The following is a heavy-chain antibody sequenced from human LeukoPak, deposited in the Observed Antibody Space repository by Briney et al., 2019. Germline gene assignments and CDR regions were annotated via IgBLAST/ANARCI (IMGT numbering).Heavy chain of an antibody. CDR3: ASPYDSSGYYYV. J-gene: IGHJ4*02. D-gene: IGHD3-22*01. CDR2: INSSSSHI. Sequence: GGSLTLSCAASGFTFSSYSMNWLRQARGKAREGVSSINSSSSHIYYADSVKGRFTISRDNAKNSLYLQMNSLRAEDTAVYYCASPYDSSGYYYVWGQGTLVTVSS. V-gene: IGHV3-21*01. CDR1: GFTFSSYS.